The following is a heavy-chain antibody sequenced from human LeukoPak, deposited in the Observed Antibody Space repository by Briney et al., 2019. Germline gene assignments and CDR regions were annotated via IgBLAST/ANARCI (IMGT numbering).Heavy chain of an antibody. V-gene: IGHV1-18*04. Sequence: ASVKVSCKASGYSFSVYHMHWVRQAPGQGLEWMGWISAYNGNTNYAQKLQGRVTMTTDTSTSTAYMELRSLRSDDTAVYYCARDYYDYVWGSYRYTYFDYWGQGTLVTVSS. D-gene: IGHD3-16*02. CDR3: ARDYYDYVWGSYRYTYFDY. CDR2: ISAYNGNT. J-gene: IGHJ4*02. CDR1: GYSFSVYH.